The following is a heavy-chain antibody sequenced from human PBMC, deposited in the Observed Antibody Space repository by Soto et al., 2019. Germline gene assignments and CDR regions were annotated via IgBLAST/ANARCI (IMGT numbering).Heavy chain of an antibody. V-gene: IGHV3-11*01. CDR3: ARRAASGRHFDH. Sequence: ESGGGLVMPGESLRLSCAASGFTFSDHYMSWIRQAPGKGLEWVSYISSSGNSMYYADSVMGRFTVSRDKAENLLYLQMNSLRAEDTDVYYCARRAASGRHFDHWGQGTLVSVSS. D-gene: IGHD6-13*01. CDR1: GFTFSDHY. J-gene: IGHJ4*02. CDR2: ISSSGNSM.